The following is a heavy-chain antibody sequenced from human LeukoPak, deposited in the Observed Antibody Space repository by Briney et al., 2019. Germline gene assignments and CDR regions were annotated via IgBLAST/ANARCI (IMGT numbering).Heavy chain of an antibody. J-gene: IGHJ5*02. D-gene: IGHD4-17*01. V-gene: IGHV1-2*02. CDR2: LNPNSGVT. CDR3: ARSRMTTIGWFDP. Sequence: ASVKVSCKPSGYTFIDYYLHWVRQAPGQGLEGMGWLNPNSGVTNYAQTFQGRVTMTRDTSMRTAYMELSRLRSDDTAVYYCARSRMTTIGWFDPWGQGTLVTVAS. CDR1: GYTFIDYY.